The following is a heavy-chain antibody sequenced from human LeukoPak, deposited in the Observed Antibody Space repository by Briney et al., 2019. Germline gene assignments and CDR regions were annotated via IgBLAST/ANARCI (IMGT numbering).Heavy chain of an antibody. CDR2: ISSSGSTI. CDR1: GFTFSSYE. D-gene: IGHD6-6*01. V-gene: IGHV3-48*03. Sequence: GGSLRLSCAASGFTFSSYEMNCVRQAPGKGLEWVSYISSSGSTIYYADSVKGRFTISRDNAKNSLYLQMNSLRAEDTAVYYCARVTLYSSSSSDYWGQGTLVTVSS. J-gene: IGHJ4*02. CDR3: ARVTLYSSSSSDY.